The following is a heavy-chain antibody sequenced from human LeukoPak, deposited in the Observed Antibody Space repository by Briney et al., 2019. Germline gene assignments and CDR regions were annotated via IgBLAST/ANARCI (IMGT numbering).Heavy chain of an antibody. CDR2: IYHSGST. D-gene: IGHD6-6*01. J-gene: IGHJ3*02. CDR1: GGSISSSNW. Sequence: SGTLSLTCAVSGGSISSSNWWSWVRQPPGKGLEWIGEIYHSGSTNYNPSLKSRVNISVDTSKNQFSLKLSSVTAADTVVYYCATQLRDAFDIWGQGTMVTVSS. V-gene: IGHV4-4*02. CDR3: ATQLRDAFDI.